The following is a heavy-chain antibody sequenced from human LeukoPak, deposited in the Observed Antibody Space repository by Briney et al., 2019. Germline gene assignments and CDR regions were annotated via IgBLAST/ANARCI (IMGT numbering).Heavy chain of an antibody. D-gene: IGHD3-9*01. Sequence: GGSLRLSCAASGFTFSDHDMDWVRQAPGKGLEWLGRSKNKANNKAKTYTTDYAASVKGRFTISRDESQNSLFLQMNSLRSEDTAMYYCAVWLEGVCYWGQGTLVTVSS. CDR3: AVWLEGVCY. CDR2: SKNKANNKAKTYTT. J-gene: IGHJ4*02. CDR1: GFTFSDHD. V-gene: IGHV3-72*01.